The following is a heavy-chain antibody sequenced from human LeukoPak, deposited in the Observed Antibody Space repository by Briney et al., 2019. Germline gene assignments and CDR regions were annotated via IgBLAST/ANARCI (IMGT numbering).Heavy chain of an antibody. CDR1: GFSVSGKF. CDR3: TRVGYIDEGIDY. J-gene: IGHJ4*02. V-gene: IGHV3-7*04. Sequence: GGSPRLSCAASGFSVSGKFMSWVRQAPGKGLEWVANIKQDGSKKSYVDSVKGRFTISRDNAKNSLYLQMNSLRAEDTAIYYCTRVGYIDEGIDYWGQGTLVTVSS. CDR2: IKQDGSKK. D-gene: IGHD5-24*01.